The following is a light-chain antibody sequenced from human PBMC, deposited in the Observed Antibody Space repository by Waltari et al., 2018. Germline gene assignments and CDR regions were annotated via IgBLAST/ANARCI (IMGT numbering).Light chain of an antibody. CDR1: GPNIGEGYD. CDR2: GST. V-gene: IGLV1-40*01. J-gene: IGLJ3*02. CDR3: QSYDTSLSVV. Sequence: QSVLTQPPSVSGPPGQRVTISGTGSGPNIGEGYDVPWYQQLPRAAPTLLIYGSTSRPLGVPARFFGSTSGTSASLAITGLQAEDEADYYCQSYDTSLSVVFGGGTKLTVL.